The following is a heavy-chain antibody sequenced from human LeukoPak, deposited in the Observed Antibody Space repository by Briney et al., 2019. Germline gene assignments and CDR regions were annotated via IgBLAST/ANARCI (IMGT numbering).Heavy chain of an antibody. CDR1: GFTFSSYA. Sequence: GGSLRLSCAASGFTFSSYAMHWVRQAPGKGLEWVAVISYDGSNKYYADSVKGRFTISRDNSKNTLYLQMNSLRAEDTAVYYCARDGLGYYDSSGYYYGTDYWGQGTLVTVSS. D-gene: IGHD3-22*01. V-gene: IGHV3-30-3*01. CDR3: ARDGLGYYDSSGYYYGTDY. CDR2: ISYDGSNK. J-gene: IGHJ4*02.